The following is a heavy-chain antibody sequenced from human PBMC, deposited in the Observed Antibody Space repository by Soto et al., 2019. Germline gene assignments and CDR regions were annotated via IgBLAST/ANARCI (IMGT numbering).Heavy chain of an antibody. D-gene: IGHD6-19*01. CDR3: AREKYASGWNPFDY. Sequence: QQFQGRVIITRDTSASTVSMELSRLISEDTAVYYCAREKYASGWNPFDYWGQGTLVTVSS. J-gene: IGHJ4*02. V-gene: IGHV1-3*01.